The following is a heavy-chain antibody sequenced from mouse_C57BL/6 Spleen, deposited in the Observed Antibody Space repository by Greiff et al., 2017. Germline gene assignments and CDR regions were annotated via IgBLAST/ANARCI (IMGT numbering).Heavy chain of an antibody. D-gene: IGHD1-1*01. Sequence: EVQLQESGPELVKPGASVKIPCKASGYTFTDYNMDWVKQSHGKSLEWIGDINPNNGGTIYNQKFKGKATLTVDKSSSTAYMELRSLTSEDTAVYYCAKSGLEYYGSRWFAYWGQGTLVTVSA. J-gene: IGHJ3*01. V-gene: IGHV1-18*01. CDR3: AKSGLEYYGSRWFAY. CDR2: INPNNGGT. CDR1: GYTFTDYN.